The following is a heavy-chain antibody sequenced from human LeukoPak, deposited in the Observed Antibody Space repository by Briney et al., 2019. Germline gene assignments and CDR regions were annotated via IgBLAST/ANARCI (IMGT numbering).Heavy chain of an antibody. D-gene: IGHD1-7*01. Sequence: GGSLTLSCPLSAFTFSDYYMSWIRQAPGKGLEWVSYISSSGRPIYYTDSVKGRFAIARDNAKNSLYLQMNSLRAEDTAVYYCARVQLELRSVWFDPWGQGTLVTVSS. J-gene: IGHJ5*02. CDR3: ARVQLELRSVWFDP. CDR2: ISSSGRPI. CDR1: AFTFSDYY. V-gene: IGHV3-11*04.